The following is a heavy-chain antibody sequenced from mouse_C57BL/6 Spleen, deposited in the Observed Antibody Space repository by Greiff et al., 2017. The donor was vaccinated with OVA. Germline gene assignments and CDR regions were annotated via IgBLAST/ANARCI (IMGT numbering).Heavy chain of an antibody. J-gene: IGHJ4*01. CDR3: AREDYYGSSPPYYAMDY. D-gene: IGHD1-1*01. CDR2: ILPGSGST. CDR1: GYTFTGYW. V-gene: IGHV1-9*01. Sequence: QVQLKESGAELMKPGASVKLSCKATGYTFTGYWIEWVKQRPGHGLEWIGEILPGSGSTNYNEKFKGKATFTADTSSTTAYMQLSSLTTEDSAIYYCAREDYYGSSPPYYAMDYWGQGTSVTVSS.